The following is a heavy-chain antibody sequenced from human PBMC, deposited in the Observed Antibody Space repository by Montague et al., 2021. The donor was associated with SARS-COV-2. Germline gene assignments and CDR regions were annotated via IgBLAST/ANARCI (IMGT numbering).Heavy chain of an antibody. CDR1: GFTFGDYA. D-gene: IGHD3-22*01. CDR3: AKGFDYYDSSGYFDY. V-gene: IGHV3-9*01. Sequence: SLRLSCAASGFTFGDYAMHWVRQAPGKGPEWVSGITWDSGTIDYSDSVKGRFTISRDNAKNSLYLQMNSLRVEDTALYYCAKGFDYYDSSGYFDYWGQGTLVTVSS. J-gene: IGHJ4*02. CDR2: ITWDSGTI.